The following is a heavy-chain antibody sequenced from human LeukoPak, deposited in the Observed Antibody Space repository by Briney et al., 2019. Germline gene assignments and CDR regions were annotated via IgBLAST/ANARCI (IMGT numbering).Heavy chain of an antibody. D-gene: IGHD3-3*01. CDR1: GFTFDDYA. CDR3: AKRETYYDFWSGYYLDY. CDR2: ISGSGGST. J-gene: IGHJ4*02. Sequence: GGSLRLSCAASGFTFDDYAMHWVRQAPGKGLEWVSAISGSGGSTYYADSVKGRFTISRDNSKNTLYLQMNSLRAEDTAVYYCAKRETYYDFWSGYYLDYWGQGTLVTVSS. V-gene: IGHV3-23*01.